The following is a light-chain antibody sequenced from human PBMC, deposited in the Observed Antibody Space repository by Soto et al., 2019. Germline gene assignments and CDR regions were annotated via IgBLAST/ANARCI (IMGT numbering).Light chain of an antibody. CDR3: QQYETYSRT. Sequence: GDRVTITCRASQSISGALAWYQQRPGKAPKLLIFDASNLERGVPSRFSGSGSGTEFSLTISSLQPDEFATYYCQQYETYSRTFGQGTKVEIK. J-gene: IGKJ1*01. CDR2: DAS. CDR1: QSISGA. V-gene: IGKV1-5*01.